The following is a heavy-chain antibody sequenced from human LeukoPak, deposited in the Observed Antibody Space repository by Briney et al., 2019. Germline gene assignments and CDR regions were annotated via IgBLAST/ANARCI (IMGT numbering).Heavy chain of an antibody. CDR3: ARVLAAAGNNWFDP. Sequence: SETLSLTCTVSGGSISSGSYYWSWIRQPAGKGLEWIGRIYTSGSTNYNPSLKSRVTISVDTSKNQFSLKLSSVTAADTAVYYCARVLAAAGNNWFDPWGQGTLVTVSS. V-gene: IGHV4-61*02. CDR1: GGSISSGSYY. D-gene: IGHD6-13*01. J-gene: IGHJ5*02. CDR2: IYTSGST.